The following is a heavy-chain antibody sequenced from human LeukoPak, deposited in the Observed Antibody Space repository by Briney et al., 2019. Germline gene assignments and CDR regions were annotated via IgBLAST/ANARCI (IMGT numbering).Heavy chain of an antibody. CDR3: ARDKQEWELLYHYYMDV. Sequence: PGGSLRLSCAASGFTFSSHWMSWVRQAPGKGLEWVANIKQDGSEKYYVDSVKGRFTISRDNAKNSLYLQMNSLRAEDTAVYYCARDKQEWELLYHYYMDVWGKGTTVTVSS. V-gene: IGHV3-7*01. CDR1: GFTFSSHW. J-gene: IGHJ6*03. D-gene: IGHD1-26*01. CDR2: IKQDGSEK.